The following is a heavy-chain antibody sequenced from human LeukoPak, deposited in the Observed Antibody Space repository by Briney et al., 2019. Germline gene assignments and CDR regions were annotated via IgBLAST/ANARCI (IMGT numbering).Heavy chain of an antibody. Sequence: GGSLRLSCAASGFTFDDYAMHWVRQAPGKGLEWVAVISYDGSNKYYADSVKGRFTISRDNSKNTLYLQMNSLRAEDTAVYYCAKDRYYYDSSGLFDYWGQGTLVTVSS. CDR1: GFTFDDYA. CDR3: AKDRYYYDSSGLFDY. D-gene: IGHD3-22*01. V-gene: IGHV3-30*18. CDR2: ISYDGSNK. J-gene: IGHJ4*02.